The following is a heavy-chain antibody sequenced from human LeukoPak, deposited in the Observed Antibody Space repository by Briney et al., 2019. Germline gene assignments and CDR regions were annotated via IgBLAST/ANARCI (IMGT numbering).Heavy chain of an antibody. J-gene: IGHJ4*02. Sequence: SGGSLRLSCAASGFTFNNDGMSWVRQAPGKGLEWVAYIEQDGSEKYYVDSVKGRFTISRDNANSSLYLQLNSLRAEDTAVYYCATYRGAHHKTFDDWGQGTLVTVSS. V-gene: IGHV3-7*01. CDR2: IEQDGSEK. CDR3: ATYRGAHHKTFDD. CDR1: GFTFNNDG. D-gene: IGHD5-18*01.